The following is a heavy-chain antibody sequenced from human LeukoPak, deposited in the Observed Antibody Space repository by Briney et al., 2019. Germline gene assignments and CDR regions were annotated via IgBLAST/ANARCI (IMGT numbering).Heavy chain of an antibody. D-gene: IGHD4-17*01. J-gene: IGHJ5*02. CDR3: ARASLLRNWFDP. CDR2: INHSGST. CDR1: GGSFSGYY. Sequence: SSETLSLTCAVYGGSFSGYYWSWIRQPPGKGLEWIGEINHSGSTNYNPSLKSRVTISVDTSKNQFSLKLSSVTAADTAVYYCARASLLRNWFDPWGQGTLVTVSS. V-gene: IGHV4-34*01.